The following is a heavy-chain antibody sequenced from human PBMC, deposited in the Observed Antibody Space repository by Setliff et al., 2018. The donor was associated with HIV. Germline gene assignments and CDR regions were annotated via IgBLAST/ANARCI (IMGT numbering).Heavy chain of an antibody. CDR3: AKLLGNGGNSDPFDI. CDR1: GFAFDDYT. CDR2: ISWDGGST. V-gene: IGHV3-43*01. J-gene: IGHJ3*02. Sequence: PGGSLRLSCAASGFAFDDYTMHWVRQAPGKGLEWVAIISWDGGSTYYADSVEGRFTISRDNSKNSLYLQMNSLRTEDTALYYCAKLLGNGGNSDPFDIWGQGTTVTVSS. D-gene: IGHD2-21*01.